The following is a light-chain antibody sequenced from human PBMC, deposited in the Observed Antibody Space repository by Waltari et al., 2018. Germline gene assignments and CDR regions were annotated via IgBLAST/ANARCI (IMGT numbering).Light chain of an antibody. CDR1: QSIMSW. Sequence: DVQMTQSPSTLSASVGDTVSITCRASQSIMSWLAWYQQKAGKPPKVLISKASTLESGVPSRFSGSESGTEFTLTISNLQPDDFATYYCQQYNTDYTFGQGTILEIK. V-gene: IGKV1-5*03. CDR3: QQYNTDYT. J-gene: IGKJ2*01. CDR2: KAS.